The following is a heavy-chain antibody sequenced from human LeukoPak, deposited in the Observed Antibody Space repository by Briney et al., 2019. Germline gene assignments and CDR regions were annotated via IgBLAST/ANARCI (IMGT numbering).Heavy chain of an antibody. CDR3: ARDRRFYDYVWGSYRQTHYFDY. J-gene: IGHJ4*02. Sequence: SETLSLTCAVSGGSFSGYYWSWIRQPPGKGLEWIGEINHSGSTNYNPSLKSRVTISVDTSKNQFSLKLSSVTAADTAVYYCARDRRFYDYVWGSYRQTHYFDYWGQGTLVTVSS. D-gene: IGHD3-16*02. CDR2: INHSGST. V-gene: IGHV4-34*01. CDR1: GGSFSGYY.